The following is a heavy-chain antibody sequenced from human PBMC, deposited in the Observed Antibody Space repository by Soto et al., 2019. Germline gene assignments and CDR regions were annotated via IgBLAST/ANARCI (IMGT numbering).Heavy chain of an antibody. J-gene: IGHJ4*02. Sequence: SVKVSCKASGGTFSSYAISWVRQAPGQGLEWMGGIIPIFGTANYAQKFQGRVTITADESTSTAYMELSSLRSEDTAVYYCASLSYYYDSSGYYYEPPYFDYWGQGTLVTVSS. V-gene: IGHV1-69*13. D-gene: IGHD3-22*01. CDR1: GGTFSSYA. CDR2: IIPIFGTA. CDR3: ASLSYYYDSSGYYYEPPYFDY.